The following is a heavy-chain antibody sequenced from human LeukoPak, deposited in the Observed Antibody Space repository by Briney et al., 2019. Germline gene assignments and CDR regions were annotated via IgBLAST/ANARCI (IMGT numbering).Heavy chain of an antibody. CDR1: GDSVSSNSAT. CDR3: ARAPHGSGCDY. V-gene: IGHV6-1*01. D-gene: IGHD6-19*01. Sequence: SQTLSLTCAISGDSVSSNSATWIWIRQSPSRGLEWLGRTYYRSKWYNDYGLSVKSRITVNPDTSKNQFSLQLNAVTPEDTAVYYCARAPHGSGCDYWSQGALVTVSS. CDR2: TYYRSKWYN. J-gene: IGHJ4*02.